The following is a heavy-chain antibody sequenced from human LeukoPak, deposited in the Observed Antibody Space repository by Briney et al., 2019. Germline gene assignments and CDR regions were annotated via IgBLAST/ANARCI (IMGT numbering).Heavy chain of an antibody. D-gene: IGHD1-26*01. CDR3: TRDEVGATLFFDY. V-gene: IGHV3-49*04. J-gene: IGHJ4*02. CDR2: IRSKAYGGTT. CDR1: GFTFGDYA. Sequence: GGSLKLSCTASGFTFGDYATSWVRQAPGKGLEWVGFIRSKAYGGTTEYAASVKGRFTISRDDSKSIAYLQMNSLKTEDTAVYYCTRDEVGATLFFDYWGQGTLVTVSS.